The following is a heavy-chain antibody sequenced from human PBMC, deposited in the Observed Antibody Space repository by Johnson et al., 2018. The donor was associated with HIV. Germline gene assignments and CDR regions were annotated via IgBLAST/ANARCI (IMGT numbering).Heavy chain of an antibody. CDR3: AKDMPMIAQQDI. Sequence: QVQLMESGGGVVRPGGSLRLSCAASGFTFSSYGMHWVRQAPGKGLEWVAVIWYDGSNKYYADSVKGRFTISRDNSKNTLYLQMNSLRAEDTAVYYCAKDMPMIAQQDIWGQWTMVTVSS. V-gene: IGHV3-30*02. CDR2: IWYDGSNK. CDR1: GFTFSSYG. J-gene: IGHJ3*02. D-gene: IGHD3-22*01.